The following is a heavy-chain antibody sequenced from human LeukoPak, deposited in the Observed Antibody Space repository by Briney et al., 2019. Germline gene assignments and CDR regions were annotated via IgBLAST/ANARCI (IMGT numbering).Heavy chain of an antibody. CDR1: GFTFSIYW. CDR3: ARDRITMVRGVMDFDY. J-gene: IGHJ4*02. D-gene: IGHD3-10*01. Sequence: GGSLRLSCAASGFTFSIYWMSWVRQAPGKGLEWVANIKQDGSEKYYVDSVKGRFTISRDNAKNSLYLQMNSLRAEDTAVYYCARDRITMVRGVMDFDYWGQGTLVTVSS. V-gene: IGHV3-7*03. CDR2: IKQDGSEK.